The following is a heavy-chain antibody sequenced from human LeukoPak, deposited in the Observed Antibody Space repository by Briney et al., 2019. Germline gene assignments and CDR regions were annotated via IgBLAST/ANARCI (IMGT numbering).Heavy chain of an antibody. D-gene: IGHD3-10*01. J-gene: IGHJ4*02. Sequence: PSETLSLTCTVSGGSTRSYYWSWIRQPPGKGLEWIGFFYNSGSTNYNPSLKSRVTISVDTSKNQFSLRLGSVAAAGTAMYFCARAYYGSGSYDYWGQGILVTVSS. CDR2: FYNSGST. CDR3: ARAYYGSGSYDY. V-gene: IGHV4-59*01. CDR1: GGSTRSYY.